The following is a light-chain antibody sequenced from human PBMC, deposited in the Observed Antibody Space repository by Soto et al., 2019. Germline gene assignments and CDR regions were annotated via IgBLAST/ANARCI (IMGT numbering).Light chain of an antibody. Sequence: QSALTQPASVSASPGQSIAISCTGTSSDVGGYNYVSWYQQNPGKAPKLMIYDVSNRPSGVSNRFSGSKSGNTASLTISWLKAEDEADYYCSSYTSSGTRVFGTGTKVTVL. CDR3: SSYTSSGTRV. V-gene: IGLV2-14*01. CDR1: SSDVGGYNY. J-gene: IGLJ1*01. CDR2: DVS.